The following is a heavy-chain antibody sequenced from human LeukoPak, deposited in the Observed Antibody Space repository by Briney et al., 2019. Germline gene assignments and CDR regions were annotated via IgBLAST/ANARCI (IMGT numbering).Heavy chain of an antibody. V-gene: IGHV4-39*01. Sequence: SETLSLTCTVSGGSIRSSSYDWGWIRQPPGKGLEWIGSIYYSGSTYYNPSLKSRVTISVDTSKNQFSLKLSSVTAADTAVYYCARSAAYYDFWSGISFDPWGQGTLVTVSS. D-gene: IGHD3-3*01. CDR1: GGSIRSSSYD. CDR2: IYYSGST. CDR3: ARSAAYYDFWSGISFDP. J-gene: IGHJ5*02.